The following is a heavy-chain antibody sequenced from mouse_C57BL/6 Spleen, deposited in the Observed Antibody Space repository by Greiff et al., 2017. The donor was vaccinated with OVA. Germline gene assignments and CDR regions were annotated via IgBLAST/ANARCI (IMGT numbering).Heavy chain of an antibody. D-gene: IGHD2-5*01. CDR2: ISSGSSTI. CDR3: ARRYYSNYDY. CDR1: GFTFSDYG. J-gene: IGHJ2*01. V-gene: IGHV5-17*01. Sequence: EVKLMESGGGLVKPGGSLKLSCAASGFTFSDYGMHWVRQAPVKGLEWVAYISSGSSTIYYADTVKGRFTISRDNAKNTLFLQMTSLRSEDTAMYYCARRYYSNYDYWGQGTTLTVSS.